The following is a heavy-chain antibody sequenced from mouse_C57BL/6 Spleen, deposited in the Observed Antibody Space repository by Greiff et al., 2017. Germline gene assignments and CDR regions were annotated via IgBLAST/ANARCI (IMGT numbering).Heavy chain of an antibody. CDR1: GFTFSSYA. V-gene: IGHV5-4*01. CDR3: AREEGYYYGYAMDY. J-gene: IGHJ4*01. D-gene: IGHD1-1*01. CDR2: ISDGGSYT. Sequence: EVMLVESGGGLVKPGGSLKLSCAASGFTFSSYAMSWVRQTPEKRLEWVATISDGGSYTYYPDNVKGRFTISRDNAKNNLYLQMSHLKSEDTAMYYCAREEGYYYGYAMDYWGQGTSVTVSS.